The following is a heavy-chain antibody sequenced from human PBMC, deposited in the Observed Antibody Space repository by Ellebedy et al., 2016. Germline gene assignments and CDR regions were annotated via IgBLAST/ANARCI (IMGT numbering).Heavy chain of an antibody. CDR2: TNLYRNT. CDR3: ARAVPYGSGSYYFDN. CDR1: GCSFSGYY. V-gene: IGHV4-34*01. J-gene: IGHJ4*02. D-gene: IGHD3-10*01. Sequence: SETLSLXXDVTGCSFSGYYWRWVRQLPGKGLEWIGETNLYRNTTYNPSLKSRVTISVDTSKNHLSLKLTSATAADAAVYYCARAVPYGSGSYYFDNWGLGNLVAVSS.